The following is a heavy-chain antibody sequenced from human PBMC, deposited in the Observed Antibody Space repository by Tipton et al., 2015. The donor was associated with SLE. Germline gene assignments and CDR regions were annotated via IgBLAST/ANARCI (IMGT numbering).Heavy chain of an antibody. V-gene: IGHV4-59*01. CDR2: IYYGGST. J-gene: IGHJ5*02. CDR3: ARGSRWFDDFWSGYPLGNWFDP. CDR1: GGSINNYY. Sequence: TLSLTCAVTGGSINNYYWSWIRQPPGKGLEWIGYIYYGGSTNYNPSLKSRVTISVHTSRNQFSLTLSSVTAADTAIYYCARGSRWFDDFWSGYPLGNWFDPWGQGTLVTVSS. D-gene: IGHD3-3*01.